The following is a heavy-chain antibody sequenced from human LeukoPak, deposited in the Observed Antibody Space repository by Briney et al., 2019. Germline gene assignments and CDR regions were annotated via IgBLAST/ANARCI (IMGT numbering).Heavy chain of an antibody. Sequence: GGSLRLSCAASGFTFSDYYMSWIRQAPGKGLEWVSYISSSGSTIYYADSVKGRFTISRDNAKNSLYLQMNSLRAEDTAVYFCAKDFGRITIFGVVIRAFDYWGQGTLVTVSS. D-gene: IGHD3-3*01. CDR2: ISSSGSTI. CDR3: AKDFGRITIFGVVIRAFDY. J-gene: IGHJ4*02. V-gene: IGHV3-11*01. CDR1: GFTFSDYY.